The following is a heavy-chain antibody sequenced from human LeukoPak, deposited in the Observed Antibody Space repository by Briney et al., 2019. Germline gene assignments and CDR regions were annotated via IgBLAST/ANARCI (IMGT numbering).Heavy chain of an antibody. V-gene: IGHV4-59*08. CDR2: IYYSEST. D-gene: IGHD6-13*01. CDR1: GGSISGYY. CDR3: ARFSSSTWVFDF. Sequence: PSETLSLTCTVSGGSISGYYWNWLRQPPEKGPEWIAYIYYSESTNYNPSLKGRVAISVETSKNQFSLKLSSVTAADTAVYYCARFSSSTWVFDFWGHGTLVTVSS. J-gene: IGHJ4*01.